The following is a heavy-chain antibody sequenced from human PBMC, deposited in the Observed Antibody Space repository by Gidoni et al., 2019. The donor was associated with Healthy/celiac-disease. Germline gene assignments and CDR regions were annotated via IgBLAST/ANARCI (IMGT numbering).Heavy chain of an antibody. Sequence: EVQLVQSGAEVKTPGDSLQLSPTGSGYTFTSHWTGWVRRMPGKCLGWMGIIYPGDYDTRSSPSFQGQVTFSADKSISTAYQKWSSLKASDAAMYYCVRRNREWGSHFDYWGQGTLVTVSS. D-gene: IGHD1-26*01. J-gene: IGHJ4*02. CDR3: VRRNREWGSHFDY. CDR1: GYTFTSHW. CDR2: IYPGDYDT. V-gene: IGHV5-51*01.